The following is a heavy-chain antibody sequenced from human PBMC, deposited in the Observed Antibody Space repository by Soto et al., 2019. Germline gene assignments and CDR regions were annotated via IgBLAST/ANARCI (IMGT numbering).Heavy chain of an antibody. Sequence: PGGSLRLSCMASGFTFRDYAISWFRQAPGKGLQWVSFIRSNIYDGTTEYDASVKGRFTISRDDSKSIACLQMNSLKTEDTGVYYCTRVSPDCSDGSCYPLNWGQGTLVTVSS. V-gene: IGHV3-49*03. CDR1: GFTFRDYA. D-gene: IGHD2-15*01. J-gene: IGHJ4*02. CDR2: IRSNIYDGTT. CDR3: TRVSPDCSDGSCYPLN.